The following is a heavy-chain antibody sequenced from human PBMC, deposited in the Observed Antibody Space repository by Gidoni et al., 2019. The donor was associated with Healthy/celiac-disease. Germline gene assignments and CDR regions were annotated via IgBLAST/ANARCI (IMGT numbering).Heavy chain of an antibody. J-gene: IGHJ4*02. Sequence: QVQLVQSGAEVKKPGSSVKVSCKASGGHFSSYAISWVRQAPGQGLEWMGGIIPIFGTANYAQKFQGRVTITADEFTSTAYMELSSLRSEDTAVYYCAREKRGYCSGGSCYWPYWGQGTLVTVSS. CDR3: AREKRGYCSGGSCYWPY. D-gene: IGHD2-15*01. V-gene: IGHV1-69*01. CDR1: GGHFSSYA. CDR2: IIPIFGTA.